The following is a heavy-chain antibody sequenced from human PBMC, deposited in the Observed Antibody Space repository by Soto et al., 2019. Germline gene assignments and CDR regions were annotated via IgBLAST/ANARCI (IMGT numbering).Heavy chain of an antibody. CDR3: ARAQGPFSNYFDS. V-gene: IGHV3-21*01. CDR2: IGYSGSHI. J-gene: IGHJ4*02. Sequence: EVQLVESGGGLVKPGGSLRLSCAASGFTFSSYAMYWIRQTPGKGLEWVSSIGYSGSHIYYADSVRGRFTISRDNARNSLYLQMNSLRAEDAAVYYCARAQGPFSNYFDSWGQGTQVTVSS. CDR1: GFTFSSYA.